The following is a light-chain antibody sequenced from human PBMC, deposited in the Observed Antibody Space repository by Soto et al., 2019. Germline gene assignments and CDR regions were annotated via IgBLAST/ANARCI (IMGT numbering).Light chain of an antibody. CDR1: QSVSNY. V-gene: IGKV3-11*01. CDR3: QQRRNLPYT. Sequence: ETLLTQSPGTLSLSPGERATLSCRASQSVSNYLAWFQQKPGQAPRLLIFDTTNRAPGTPARFSGSGSVTDFTLTICSLEHEDFAVYYCQQRRNLPYTFGQGTKLEIK. CDR2: DTT. J-gene: IGKJ2*01.